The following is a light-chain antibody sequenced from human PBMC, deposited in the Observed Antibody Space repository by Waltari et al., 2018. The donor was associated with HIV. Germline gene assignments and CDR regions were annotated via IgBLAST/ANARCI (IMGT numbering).Light chain of an antibody. Sequence: EIVLTQSPDTQSLSPGESATLSCRASQSIRNNYLAWYQQRPGQTPRLLIYGVSTRATDIPDRFSGSGSGRDFTLTISRLEPEDYAVYYCQQYGDSPTFGQGTKVEIK. V-gene: IGKV3-20*01. CDR1: QSIRNNY. CDR3: QQYGDSPT. CDR2: GVS. J-gene: IGKJ1*01.